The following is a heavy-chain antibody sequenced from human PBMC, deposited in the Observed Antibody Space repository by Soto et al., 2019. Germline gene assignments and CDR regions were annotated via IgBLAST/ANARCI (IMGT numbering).Heavy chain of an antibody. J-gene: IGHJ4*02. CDR3: AKSEDASSAYVGSFDY. CDR2: ISYDGSNK. V-gene: IGHV3-30-3*02. Sequence: GGSLRLSCAASGFTFSSYAMHWVRQAPGKGLEWVAVISYDGSNKYYADSVKGRFTISRDNSKNTLYLQINSLRGEDTAVYYCAKSEDASSAYVGSFDYWGQGTMVTVS. CDR1: GFTFSSYA. D-gene: IGHD3-22*01.